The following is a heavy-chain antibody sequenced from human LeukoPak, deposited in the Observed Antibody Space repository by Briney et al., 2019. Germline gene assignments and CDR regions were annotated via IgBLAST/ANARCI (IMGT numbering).Heavy chain of an antibody. CDR2: IYYSGST. Sequence: SETLSPTCTVSGGSISSYYWSWIRQPPGQGPGWIGYIYYSGSTNYNPSLKSRVTISVDTSKNQFSLKLSSVTAADTAVYYCARVAVEMATYFDYWGQGTLVTVSS. CDR1: GGSISSYY. J-gene: IGHJ4*02. CDR3: ARVAVEMATYFDY. D-gene: IGHD5-24*01. V-gene: IGHV4-59*01.